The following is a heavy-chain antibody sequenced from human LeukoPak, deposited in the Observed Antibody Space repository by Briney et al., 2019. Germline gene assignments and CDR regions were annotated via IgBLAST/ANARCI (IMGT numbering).Heavy chain of an antibody. CDR1: GFTFSSYG. D-gene: IGHD6-13*01. CDR2: ISYDGSNK. J-gene: IGHJ4*02. CDR3: AKTYSSSWSLGY. Sequence: GGSLRLSCAASGFTFSSYGMHWVRQAPGKGLEWVAVISYDGSNKYYADSVKGRFTISRDNSKNTLYLQMNSLRAEDTAVYYCAKTYSSSWSLGYWGQGTLVTVSS. V-gene: IGHV3-30*18.